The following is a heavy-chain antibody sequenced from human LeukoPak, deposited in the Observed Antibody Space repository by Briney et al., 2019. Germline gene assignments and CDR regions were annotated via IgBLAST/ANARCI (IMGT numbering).Heavy chain of an antibody. CDR2: ISGSGGST. Sequence: PGGSLRLSCAASGFTFSSYAMSWVRQAPGKGLEWVSAISGSGGSTYYADSVKGRFTISRDNAKNSLYLQMNSLRAEDTAVYYCAILNWNGLLDYWGQGTLVTVSS. J-gene: IGHJ4*02. CDR3: AILNWNGLLDY. D-gene: IGHD1-1*01. CDR1: GFTFSSYA. V-gene: IGHV3-23*01.